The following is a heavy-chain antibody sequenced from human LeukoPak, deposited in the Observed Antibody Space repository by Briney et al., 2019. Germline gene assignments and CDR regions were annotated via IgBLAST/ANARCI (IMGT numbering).Heavy chain of an antibody. J-gene: IGHJ4*02. CDR3: ARGRWLQSMLDY. D-gene: IGHD5-24*01. CDR2: INHSGST. V-gene: IGHV4-34*01. CDR1: GGSISNYY. Sequence: SETLSLTCTVSGGSISNYYWTWIRQPPGKGLEWIGEINHSGSTNYNPSLKSRVTISVDTSKNQFSLKLSSVTAADTAVYYCARGRWLQSMLDYWGQGTLVTVSS.